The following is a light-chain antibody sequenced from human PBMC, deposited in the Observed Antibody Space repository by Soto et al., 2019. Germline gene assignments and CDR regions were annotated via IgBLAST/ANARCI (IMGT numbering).Light chain of an antibody. J-gene: IGKJ5*01. CDR3: QKYGTVPNT. CDR2: SAS. CDR1: QRVSSNY. V-gene: IGKV3-20*01. Sequence: EIVFTHSPATLSLSPGERVTLSFMASQRVSSNYVAWYQQRPGQPPRLLIYSASRRANGIPDRFSGSGSGTDFTLTLSRLESEDFAVYYCQKYGTVPNTFGQGTRLEIK.